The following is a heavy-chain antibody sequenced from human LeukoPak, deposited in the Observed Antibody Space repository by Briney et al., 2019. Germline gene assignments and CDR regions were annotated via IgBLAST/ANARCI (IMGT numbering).Heavy chain of an antibody. CDR2: INNSGST. CDR1: VGSISCYY. D-gene: IGHD3-9*01. V-gene: IGHV4-59*08. Sequence: SETLSLTCTVSVGSISCYYWSWLRQPPGKGLEWFGNINNSGSTNYTPSLKSRVTISVDKSKNQLSLKLNSVTAADTAVYYCARFSYDILAGLHYGMDVWGQGTTVTVSS. CDR3: ARFSYDILAGLHYGMDV. J-gene: IGHJ6*02.